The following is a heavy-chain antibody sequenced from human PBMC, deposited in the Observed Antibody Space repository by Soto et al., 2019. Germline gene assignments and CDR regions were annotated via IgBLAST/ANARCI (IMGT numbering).Heavy chain of an antibody. CDR3: ARDQNWNYGPGFDY. J-gene: IGHJ4*02. Sequence: SETLSLTCTVSGGSISSYYWSWIRQPPGKGLEWIGYIYYSGSTNYNPSLKSRVTISVDTSKNQFSLKLSSVTAADTAVYYCARDQNWNYGPGFDYWGQGTLVTVSS. V-gene: IGHV4-59*01. D-gene: IGHD1-7*01. CDR1: GGSISSYY. CDR2: IYYSGST.